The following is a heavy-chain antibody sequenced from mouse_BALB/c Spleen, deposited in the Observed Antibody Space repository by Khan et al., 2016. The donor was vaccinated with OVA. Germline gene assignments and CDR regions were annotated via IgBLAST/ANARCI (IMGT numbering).Heavy chain of an antibody. CDR1: GYLITSGCY. V-gene: IGHV3-6*02. D-gene: IGHD1-1*01. Sequence: EVQLQESGPGLVKPSQSLSLTCSVTGYLITSGCYWNWIRQFPGNKLEWMGHISYDGNNNYNPSLKNRISITRDTSTNQFFLRLNSVTPEDTATNYCARDECYYYGDYFDDWGQGTTLTVSS. CDR3: ARDECYYYGDYFDD. J-gene: IGHJ2*01. CDR2: ISYDGNN.